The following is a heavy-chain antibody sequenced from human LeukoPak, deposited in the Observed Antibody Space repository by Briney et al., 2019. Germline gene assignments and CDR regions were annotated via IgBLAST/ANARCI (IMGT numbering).Heavy chain of an antibody. V-gene: IGHV4-59*01. CDR2: IYYSGIT. Sequence: SETLSLTCTVSGGSISSYYWNWIRQPPGKGLEWIGYIYYSGITNYNPSLKSRVTISVDTSKSQFSLKLSSVTAADTAVYFCARARNYYDSSDYYYEGDAFDIWGQGTMVTVSS. CDR1: GGSISSYY. J-gene: IGHJ3*02. D-gene: IGHD3-22*01. CDR3: ARARNYYDSSDYYYEGDAFDI.